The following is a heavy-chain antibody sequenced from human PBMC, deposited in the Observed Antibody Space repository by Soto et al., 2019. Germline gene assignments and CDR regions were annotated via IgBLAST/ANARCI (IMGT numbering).Heavy chain of an antibody. J-gene: IGHJ6*02. Sequence: PGGSLRLSCAASGFSVSSSYMSWVRQAPGKGLEWVSVIYSGGNTHYADSVKGRFTISRDNSKNTLYLQMNSLRAEDTAVYYCARDSTWIPYYHDGSDGWGQGTTVTVSS. CDR3: ARDSTWIPYYHDGSDG. D-gene: IGHD5-18*01. CDR1: GFSVSSSY. CDR2: IYSGGNT. V-gene: IGHV3-53*01.